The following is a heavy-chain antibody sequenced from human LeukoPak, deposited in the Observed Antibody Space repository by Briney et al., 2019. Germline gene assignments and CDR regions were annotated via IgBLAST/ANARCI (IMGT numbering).Heavy chain of an antibody. Sequence: GGSLRLTCTASGFTFGDYAMSWVRQAPGKGLEWVGFIRSKAYGGTTEYAASVKGRFTISRDDSKSIAYLQMNSLKTEDTAVYYCTRAYDSSGYYPGIFDYWGQGTLVTVSS. V-gene: IGHV3-49*04. CDR2: IRSKAYGGTT. CDR1: GFTFGDYA. D-gene: IGHD3-22*01. J-gene: IGHJ4*02. CDR3: TRAYDSSGYYPGIFDY.